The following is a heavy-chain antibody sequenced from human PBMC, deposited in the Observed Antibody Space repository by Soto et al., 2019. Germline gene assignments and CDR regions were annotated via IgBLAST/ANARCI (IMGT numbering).Heavy chain of an antibody. D-gene: IGHD6-19*01. V-gene: IGHV4-59*08. J-gene: IGHJ4*01. CDR3: ARHDGFSSGWIFDY. Sequence: PSETLSLTCTVSGGSISSYYWSWIRQAPGKGLEWIGYIYYSGSTNYNPSLKSRVTISIDTSKKQFSLKLRSVTAADTAVYYCARHDGFSSGWIFDYWGHGTLVTVSS. CDR2: IYYSGST. CDR1: GGSISSYY.